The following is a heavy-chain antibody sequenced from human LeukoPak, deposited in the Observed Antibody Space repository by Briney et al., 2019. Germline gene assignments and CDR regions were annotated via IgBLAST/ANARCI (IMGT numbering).Heavy chain of an antibody. CDR1: GFTFSSYA. CDR3: VRGGYSGYEYAFDI. CDR2: ISDSGGST. Sequence: GGSLRLSCAASGFTFSSYAMSWVRQAPGKGLEWVSSISDSGGSTSNADSVKGRFTISRDNSKNTLYLQRNSLRAEDTAVYYCVRGGYSGYEYAFDIWGQGTMVTVSS. J-gene: IGHJ3*02. D-gene: IGHD5-12*01. V-gene: IGHV3-23*01.